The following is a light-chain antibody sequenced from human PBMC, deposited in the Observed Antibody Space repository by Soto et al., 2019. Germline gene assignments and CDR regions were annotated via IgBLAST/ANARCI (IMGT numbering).Light chain of an antibody. CDR3: SSYTSSSTVYV. Sequence: QSALTQPASVSGSPGQSITISCTGTSSDVGGYNYVSWYQQHPGKAPKLMIYDVSNRPSGVSNRFSGSKSGNTASLTISGLQAEDEADYYCSSYTSSSTVYVCGTGTKVTVL. J-gene: IGLJ1*01. CDR2: DVS. V-gene: IGLV2-14*01. CDR1: SSDVGGYNY.